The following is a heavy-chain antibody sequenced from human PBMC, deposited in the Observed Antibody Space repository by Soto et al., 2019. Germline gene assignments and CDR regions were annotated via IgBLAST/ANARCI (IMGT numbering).Heavy chain of an antibody. V-gene: IGHV3-15*01. J-gene: IGHJ6*02. CDR3: TTAAYYYGMDV. CDR2: IKSKTDGGTT. CDR1: GFTFSNAW. Sequence: EVQLVESGGGLVKPGGSLRLSCAASGFTFSNAWMSWVRQAPGKGLEWVGRIKSKTDGGTTDYAAPVKGRFTISRDDSKNTLYLQMNSLKTEDTAMYYCTTAAYYYGMDVWGQGTTVTVSS.